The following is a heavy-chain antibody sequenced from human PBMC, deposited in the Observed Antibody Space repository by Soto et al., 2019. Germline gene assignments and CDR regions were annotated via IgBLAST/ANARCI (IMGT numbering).Heavy chain of an antibody. Sequence: PSQTLSLTCTVSGGSISSYYWSWIRQPPGKGLEWIGYIYYSGSTNYNPSLKSRVTISVDTSKNQFSLKLSSVTAADTAVYYCASTEGYGDYTFDYWGQGTLVTVSS. CDR3: ASTEGYGDYTFDY. CDR1: GGSISSYY. CDR2: IYYSGST. J-gene: IGHJ4*02. V-gene: IGHV4-59*01. D-gene: IGHD4-17*01.